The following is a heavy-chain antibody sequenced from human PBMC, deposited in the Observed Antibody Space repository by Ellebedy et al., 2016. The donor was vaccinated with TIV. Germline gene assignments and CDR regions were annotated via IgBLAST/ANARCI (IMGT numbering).Heavy chain of an antibody. J-gene: IGHJ4*02. CDR1: GFAFSIYA. V-gene: IGHV3-23*01. CDR2: SLGAGRTP. D-gene: IGHD1-20*01. Sequence: GESLNISCAASGFAFSIYALNWVRQSPGKGLEWVAGSLGAGRTPYAESMKGRFTISKDNSKNTLYLHINRLRVDDTAVYYCAKDRKLDGKWNFDFWGQGAQVIVSS. CDR3: AKDRKLDGKWNFDF.